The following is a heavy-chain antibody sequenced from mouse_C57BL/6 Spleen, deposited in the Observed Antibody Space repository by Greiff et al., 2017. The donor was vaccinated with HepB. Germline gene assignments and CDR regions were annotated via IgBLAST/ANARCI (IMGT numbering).Heavy chain of an antibody. CDR3: ARSTYGSRVFDY. CDR2: INPGSGGT. J-gene: IGHJ2*01. V-gene: IGHV1-54*01. CDR1: GYAFTNYL. Sequence: QVQLQQSGAELVRPGTSVKVSCKASGYAFTNYLIEWVKQRPGQGLEWIGVINPGSGGTNYNEKFKGKATLTADKSSSTAYMQLSSLTSEDSAVYFCARSTYGSRVFDYWGQGTTLTVSS. D-gene: IGHD1-1*01.